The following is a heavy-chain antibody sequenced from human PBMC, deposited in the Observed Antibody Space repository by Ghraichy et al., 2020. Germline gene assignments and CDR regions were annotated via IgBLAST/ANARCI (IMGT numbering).Heavy chain of an antibody. D-gene: IGHD3-22*01. CDR2: ISGSGGST. CDR1: GFTFSSYA. V-gene: IGHV3-23*01. CDR3: AKDDENYYDSSGYYYFDY. J-gene: IGHJ4*02. Sequence: GESLRLSCAASGFTFSSYAMSWVRQAPGKGLEWVSAISGSGGSTYYADSVKGRFTISRDNSKNTLYLQMNSLRAEDTAVYYCAKDDENYYDSSGYYYFDYWGQGTLVTVSS.